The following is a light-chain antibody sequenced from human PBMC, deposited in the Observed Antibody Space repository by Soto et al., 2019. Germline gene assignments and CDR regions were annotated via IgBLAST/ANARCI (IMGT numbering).Light chain of an antibody. CDR3: QQYDTFPPYT. CDR1: QRVNDW. Sequence: DIQMTQSPSTLSASVGDRVTLTCRASQRVNDWSAWYQQKPGKAPKLLIYKASNLESGAPSRFSGSGSGTEFTLTVSSLQPDDSAAYYCQQYDTFPPYTFGEGTKLDIQ. CDR2: KAS. J-gene: IGKJ2*01. V-gene: IGKV1-5*03.